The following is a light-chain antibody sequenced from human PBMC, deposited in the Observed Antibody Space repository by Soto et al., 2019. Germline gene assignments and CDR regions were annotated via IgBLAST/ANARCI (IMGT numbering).Light chain of an antibody. Sequence: VMTQAPATLSVSPRERATLSCRASQSVTNNYLAWYQHRPGQAPRLLIYDASNRATGIPARFSGSGSGTDFTLTISSLEPEDFAVYYCQQRSNWPPTFGQGTRLEIK. CDR3: QQRSNWPPT. CDR2: DAS. V-gene: IGKV3D-20*02. J-gene: IGKJ5*01. CDR1: QSVTNNY.